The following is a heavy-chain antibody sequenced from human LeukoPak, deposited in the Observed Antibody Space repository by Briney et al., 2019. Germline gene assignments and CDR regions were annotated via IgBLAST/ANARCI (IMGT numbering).Heavy chain of an antibody. V-gene: IGHV4-38-2*02. D-gene: IGHD2/OR15-2a*01. J-gene: IGHJ4*02. CDR3: ARVGLYYFDY. CDR2: IYHSGST. CDR1: GYSISSGYY. Sequence: SETLSLTCTVSGYSISSGYYWGWIRQPPGKGLEWIGSIYHSGSTYYNPSLKSRVTISVDTSKNQFSLKLSSVTAADTAVYYYARVGLYYFDYWGQGTLVTVSS.